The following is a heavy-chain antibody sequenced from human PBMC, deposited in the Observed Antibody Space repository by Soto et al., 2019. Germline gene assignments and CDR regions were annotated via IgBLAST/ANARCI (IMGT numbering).Heavy chain of an antibody. CDR1: GFTFRTYW. J-gene: IGHJ5*02. D-gene: IGHD2-2*01. V-gene: IGHV3-74*01. CDR2: SNRDPKPT. Sequence: PWGSLRLSCAASGFTFRTYWIHWIRQVPGKGPEGIPRSNRDPKPTHHAGSGKGRFTSSRDNAKSERHVEMSSRRAEDTAVYYCVRDGHCITTSCYGIGVDPWGNGSIGNGSS. CDR3: VRDGHCITTSCYGIGVDP.